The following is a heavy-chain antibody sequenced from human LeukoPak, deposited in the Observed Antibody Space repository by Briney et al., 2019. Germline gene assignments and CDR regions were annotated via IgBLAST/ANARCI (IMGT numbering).Heavy chain of an antibody. V-gene: IGHV4-39*07. D-gene: IGHD2-2*01. CDR3: SRRDCSQSSCFYWYFDL. CDR2: IYYSGST. Sequence: HPSETLSLTCTVSGGSIISGGSYWGWIRQPPGKGLEWIGSIYYSGSTWYNPALKSRATISVDTPKNQFSLRLTSVTAADTAVYYCSRRDCSQSSCFYWYFDLWGRDTLLTVSS. CDR1: GGSIISGGSY. J-gene: IGHJ2*01.